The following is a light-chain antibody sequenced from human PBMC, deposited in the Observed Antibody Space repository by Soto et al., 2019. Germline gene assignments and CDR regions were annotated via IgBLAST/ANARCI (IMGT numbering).Light chain of an antibody. Sequence: QSALTQPPSASGSPGQSVTISCTGTSSDVGGYNYVSWYQQHPGKAPKLMIYEVSKRPSGVPDRFSGSKSGNTAPLTVSGLQAEDEADYYCSSYAGSNTDYVXGTGTRSPS. J-gene: IGLJ1*01. CDR2: EVS. CDR3: SSYAGSNTDYV. CDR1: SSDVGGYNY. V-gene: IGLV2-8*01.